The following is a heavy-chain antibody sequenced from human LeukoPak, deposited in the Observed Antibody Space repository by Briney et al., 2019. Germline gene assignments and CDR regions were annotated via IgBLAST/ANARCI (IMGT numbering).Heavy chain of an antibody. V-gene: IGHV3-23*01. J-gene: IGHJ4*02. Sequence: GGSLRLSCAASGFIFSSYAMSWVRQAPGKGLEWVSAISGSGGSTYYADSVKGRFTISRDNSKNTLYLQMNSLRAEDTAVYYCAQLSGYYYDSSGYYFDYWGQGTLVTVSS. CDR2: ISGSGGST. CDR3: AQLSGYYYDSSGYYFDY. CDR1: GFIFSSYA. D-gene: IGHD3-22*01.